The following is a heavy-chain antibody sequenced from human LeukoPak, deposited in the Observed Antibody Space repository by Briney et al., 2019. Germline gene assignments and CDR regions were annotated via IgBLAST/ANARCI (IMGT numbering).Heavy chain of an antibody. J-gene: IGHJ5*02. D-gene: IGHD5-12*01. Sequence: ASVKVSCKASGYTFTGYYMHWVRQAPGQGLEWMGWINPNSGGTNYAQKFQGRVTMTRDTSISTAYMELSRLRSDDTAVYYCARDIVATSSWFDPWGQGTLVTVSS. CDR1: GYTFTGYY. CDR3: ARDIVATSSWFDP. CDR2: INPNSGGT. V-gene: IGHV1-2*02.